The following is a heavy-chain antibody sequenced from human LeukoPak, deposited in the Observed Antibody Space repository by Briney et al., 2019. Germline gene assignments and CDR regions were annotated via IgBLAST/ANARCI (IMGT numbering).Heavy chain of an antibody. CDR3: ATSSGYQIDY. Sequence: SETLSLTCTVSGGSISSSSYYWGWIRQPPGTGLEWIGSIYYSGSTYYNPSLKSRVTISVDTSKNQFSLKLSSVTAADTAVYYCATSSGYQIDYWGQGTLVTVSS. J-gene: IGHJ4*02. CDR2: IYYSGST. CDR1: GGSISSSSYY. D-gene: IGHD3-22*01. V-gene: IGHV4-39*01.